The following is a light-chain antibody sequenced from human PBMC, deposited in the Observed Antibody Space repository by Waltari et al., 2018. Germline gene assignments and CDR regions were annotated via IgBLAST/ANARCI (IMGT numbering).Light chain of an antibody. CDR2: ENN. J-gene: IGLJ2*01. Sequence: QSVLTQPPSVSAAPGQKVTISCSGSSSHLEINYVSWYQQHPGTPPKPLSYENNVRPPGIPDRFSGSRSGTSATLGITGLQTADEADYYCGTWDSSLSAVVFGGGTKLTV. CDR3: GTWDSSLSAVV. V-gene: IGLV1-51*02. CDR1: SSHLEINY.